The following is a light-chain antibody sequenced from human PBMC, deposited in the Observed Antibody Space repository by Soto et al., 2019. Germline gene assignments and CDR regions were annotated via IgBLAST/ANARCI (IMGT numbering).Light chain of an antibody. Sequence: EVVLTQSPDTLSLPPGERATLSCRASQSISSYLAWYQQKPGQAPRLLIYDASSRATGIPARFSGRGFGTDFTLTISRLEPEDFAVYYCQHSGDFRWTFGLGTKVDIK. V-gene: IGKV3-11*01. CDR3: QHSGDFRWT. CDR2: DAS. CDR1: QSISSY. J-gene: IGKJ1*01.